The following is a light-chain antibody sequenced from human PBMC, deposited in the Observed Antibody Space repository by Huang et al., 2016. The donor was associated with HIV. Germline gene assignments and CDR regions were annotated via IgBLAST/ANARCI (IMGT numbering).Light chain of an antibody. CDR1: QSVLSGNNKNY. V-gene: IGKV4-1*01. CDR3: QQYFSPPVT. CDR2: WAS. Sequence: DIVMTQSPDSLAVSLGERATINCKSSQSVLSGNNKNYLAWFQQKSGQPPKLLIYWASTRESGVPDRFSGSGSRTDFTLTINSLQPEDVAVYYCQQYFSPPVTFGPGTKVHVK. J-gene: IGKJ3*01.